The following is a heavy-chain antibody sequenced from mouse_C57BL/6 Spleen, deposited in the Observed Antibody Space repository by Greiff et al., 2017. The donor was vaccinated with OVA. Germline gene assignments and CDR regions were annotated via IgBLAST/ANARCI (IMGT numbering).Heavy chain of an antibody. CDR1: GYSITSGYY. Sequence: EVKLQESGPGLVKPSQSLSLTCSVTGYSITSGYYWNWIRQFPGNKLEWMGYISYDGSNNYNPSLKNRISITRDTSKNQFFLKLNSVTTEDTATYYCARAGGTNSPLDYWGQGTTLTVSS. J-gene: IGHJ2*01. CDR2: ISYDGSN. D-gene: IGHD4-1*01. CDR3: ARAGGTNSPLDY. V-gene: IGHV3-6*01.